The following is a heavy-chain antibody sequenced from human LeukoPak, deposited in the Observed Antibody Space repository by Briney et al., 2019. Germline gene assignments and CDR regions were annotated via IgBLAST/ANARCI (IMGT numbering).Heavy chain of an antibody. Sequence: SQTLSLTCTVSGGSISSGDYYWSWIRQPPGKGLEWFGYIYYSGSTYYNPSLKSRATTSVDTSKNQFSLKLSSVTAADTAVYYCAREGRPSDYWGQGTLVTVSS. V-gene: IGHV4-30-4*01. CDR2: IYYSGST. CDR3: AREGRPSDY. J-gene: IGHJ4*02. CDR1: GGSISSGDYY.